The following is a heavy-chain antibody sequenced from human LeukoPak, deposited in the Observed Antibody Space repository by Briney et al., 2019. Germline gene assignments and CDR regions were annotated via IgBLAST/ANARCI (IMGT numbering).Heavy chain of an antibody. Sequence: PGGSLRLSCAASKFTFSSYAMSWVRQAPGKGLVWVSRISGSGTYTYYAASVKGRFNISRDNSKNTLHLQMSSLRDEDTAVYYCVSDLCGGDDQWGRGTLVTVSS. CDR1: KFTFSSYA. CDR2: ISGSGTYT. J-gene: IGHJ5*02. V-gene: IGHV3-23*01. CDR3: VSDLCGGDDQ. D-gene: IGHD3-3*01.